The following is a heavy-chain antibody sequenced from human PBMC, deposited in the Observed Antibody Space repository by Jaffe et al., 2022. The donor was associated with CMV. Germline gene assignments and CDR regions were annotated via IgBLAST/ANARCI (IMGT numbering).Heavy chain of an antibody. Sequence: EVQLVESGGGLVQPGGSLRLSCAASGFTFSSYEMNWVRQAPGKGLEWVSYISSSGSTIYYADSVKGRFTISRDNAKNSLYLQMNSLRAEDTAVYYCARDKGTVVKDYWGQGTLVTVSS. D-gene: IGHD2-15*01. CDR1: GFTFSSYE. CDR3: ARDKGTVVKDY. CDR2: ISSSGSTI. V-gene: IGHV3-48*03. J-gene: IGHJ4*02.